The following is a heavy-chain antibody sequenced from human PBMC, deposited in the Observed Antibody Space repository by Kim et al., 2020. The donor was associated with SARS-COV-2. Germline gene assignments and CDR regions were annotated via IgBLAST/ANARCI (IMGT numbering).Heavy chain of an antibody. Sequence: GGSLRLSCAASGFTFSSYGMHWVRQAPGKGLEWVAVISYDGSNKYYADSVKGRFTISRDNSKNTLYLQMNSLRAEDTAVYYCAKDGADGDYSAGTFDYWGQGTLVTVSS. CDR2: ISYDGSNK. D-gene: IGHD4-17*01. CDR3: AKDGADGDYSAGTFDY. J-gene: IGHJ4*02. CDR1: GFTFSSYG. V-gene: IGHV3-30*18.